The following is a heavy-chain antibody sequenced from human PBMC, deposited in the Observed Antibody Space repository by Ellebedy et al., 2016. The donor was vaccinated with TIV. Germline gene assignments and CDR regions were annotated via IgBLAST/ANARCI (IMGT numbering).Heavy chain of an antibody. CDR1: GFTFSNYW. Sequence: GESLKISCGTSGFTFSNYWMTWVRQAPGKGLEWVANIKQDGSEKYYVDSVKGRFSISRDNTKNSLYLQMNSLRDEDTALYYCARDQWLGRAYYFDYWGQGTLVTVSS. CDR3: ARDQWLGRAYYFDY. V-gene: IGHV3-7*01. J-gene: IGHJ4*01. CDR2: IKQDGSEK. D-gene: IGHD6-19*01.